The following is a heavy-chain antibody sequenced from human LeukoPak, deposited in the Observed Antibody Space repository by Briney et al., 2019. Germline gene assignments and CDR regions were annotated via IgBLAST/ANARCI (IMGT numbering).Heavy chain of an antibody. CDR1: GYSISSGYY. Sequence: SETLSLTCAVSGYSISSGYYWGWIRQPPGKGLEWIGSIYHSGSTYYNPSLKSRVTISVDTSKNQFSLKLSSVTAADTAVYYCARVSVTTTGNWFDPWGQGTLVTVSS. CDR3: ARVSVTTTGNWFDP. J-gene: IGHJ5*02. D-gene: IGHD4-17*01. V-gene: IGHV4-38-2*01. CDR2: IYHSGST.